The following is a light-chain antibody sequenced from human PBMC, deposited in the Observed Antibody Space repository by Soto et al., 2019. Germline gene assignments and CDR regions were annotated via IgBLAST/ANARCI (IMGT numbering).Light chain of an antibody. J-gene: IGKJ1*01. CDR3: QQTFVIPQT. CDR2: TAS. Sequence: DIQLTQSPSSLSASGGDTVSITCRATERIGSNLCWYQQKPGKAPALLIYTASTLQTGVPSRFSGSGYATDFTLTISGLQPEDVATYFCQQTFVIPQTFGQGTKVDVK. V-gene: IGKV1-39*01. CDR1: ERIGSN.